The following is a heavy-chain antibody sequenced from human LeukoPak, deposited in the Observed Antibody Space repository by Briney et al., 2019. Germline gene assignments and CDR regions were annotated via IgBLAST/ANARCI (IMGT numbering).Heavy chain of an antibody. J-gene: IGHJ4*02. CDR1: GFTFSGYW. V-gene: IGHV3-7*01. CDR2: IKQDGSEK. CDR3: ARDPSRRYTYGYGDS. D-gene: IGHD5-18*01. Sequence: GGSLRLSCVASGFTFSGYWMNWVRQSPGKGLEWVANIKQDGSEKYYVDSVKGRFTISRDIARSSLYLQMNSLRAEDTGLYYCARDPSRRYTYGYGDSWGQGTLVTVSS.